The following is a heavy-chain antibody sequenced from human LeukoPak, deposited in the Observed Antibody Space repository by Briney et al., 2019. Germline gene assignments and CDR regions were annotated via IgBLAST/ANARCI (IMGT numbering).Heavy chain of an antibody. D-gene: IGHD6-19*01. CDR3: ARDRFDRSGWYWYFDI. CDR2: IYSGGST. Sequence: GGSLRLSCAASRFTVSSNFMTWVRQAPGKGLEWVSVIYSGGSTYYADSVKDRFTISRDNSKNMLYLQMNSLRAEDTAVYYCARDRFDRSGWYWYFDILGQGTLVTVSS. J-gene: IGHJ4*02. CDR1: RFTVSSNF. V-gene: IGHV3-66*01.